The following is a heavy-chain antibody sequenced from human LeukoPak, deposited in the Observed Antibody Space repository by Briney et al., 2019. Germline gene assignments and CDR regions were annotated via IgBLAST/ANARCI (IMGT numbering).Heavy chain of an antibody. D-gene: IGHD3-3*01. Sequence: SVKVSRKASGGTFSSYAISWVRQAPGQGLEWMGRIIPILGIANYAQKFQGRVTITADKSTSTAYMELSSLRPEDTAVYYCARGQRITIFGVVPPYFDYWGQGTLVTVSS. J-gene: IGHJ4*02. CDR2: IIPILGIA. CDR3: ARGQRITIFGVVPPYFDY. V-gene: IGHV1-69*04. CDR1: GGTFSSYA.